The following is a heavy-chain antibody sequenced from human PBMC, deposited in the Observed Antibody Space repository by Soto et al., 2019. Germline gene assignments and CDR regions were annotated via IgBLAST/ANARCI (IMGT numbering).Heavy chain of an antibody. Sequence: QVQLQESGPGLVRPSESLSLTCNVSGGSMTTGSYWWSWIRQPPGKGLEWIGYVFRSGSINYSPSFKSRVTISIDTSKNQFSLMLKSVTAADTAVEFCARARNRYFDYWGQGALVTVAS. CDR1: GGSMTTGSYW. D-gene: IGHD1-1*01. J-gene: IGHJ4*02. V-gene: IGHV4-61*01. CDR3: ARARNRYFDY. CDR2: VFRSGSI.